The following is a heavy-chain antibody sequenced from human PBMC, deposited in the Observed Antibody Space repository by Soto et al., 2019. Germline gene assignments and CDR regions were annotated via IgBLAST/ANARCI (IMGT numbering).Heavy chain of an antibody. CDR1: GGFIRNYY. D-gene: IGHD4-17*01. Sequence: PSETLSLTCSVSGGFIRNYYWSWMRRPPGKALEWIGYIYYSGSTNYNPSLKSRVTMSVDMSRNQFSLKLSSVTAADTAVYYCARHKQDGPYYSFMDVWGKGTTVTV. J-gene: IGHJ6*03. CDR2: IYYSGST. V-gene: IGHV4-59*08. CDR3: ARHKQDGPYYSFMDV.